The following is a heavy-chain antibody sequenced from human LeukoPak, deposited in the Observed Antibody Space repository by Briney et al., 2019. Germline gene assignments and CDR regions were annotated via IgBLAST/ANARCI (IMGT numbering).Heavy chain of an antibody. V-gene: IGHV3-23*01. CDR2: ISGSGGST. CDR3: AGGGGLDV. CDR1: GFTFSNYA. J-gene: IGHJ6*02. D-gene: IGHD3-16*01. Sequence: GGSLRLSCAFSGFTFSNYAMTWVRQAPGKGLEWVSAISGSGGSTYYADSVKGRFTISRDNSKNSLYLQMSNLRAEDTAVYFCAGGGGLDVWGQGATVTVSS.